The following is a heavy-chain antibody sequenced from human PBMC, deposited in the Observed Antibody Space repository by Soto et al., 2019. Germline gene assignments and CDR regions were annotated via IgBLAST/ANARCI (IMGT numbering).Heavy chain of an antibody. CDR1: GFTFSSYP. V-gene: IGHV3-23*01. Sequence: LRLSCAASGFTFSSYPMSWVRQAQGKGLEWVSAISGSGGSTYYADSVKGRFTISRDNSKNTLYLQMNRLRAEDTAVYYCANSGTAALVLMVYARMDVWGQGTTVTVSS. J-gene: IGHJ6*02. D-gene: IGHD2-8*01. CDR3: ANSGTAALVLMVYARMDV. CDR2: ISGSGGST.